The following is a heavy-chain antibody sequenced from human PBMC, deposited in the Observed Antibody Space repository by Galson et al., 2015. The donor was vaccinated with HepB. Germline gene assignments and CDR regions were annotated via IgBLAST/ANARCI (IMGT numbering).Heavy chain of an antibody. Sequence: CAISGDSVSSNSAAWNWIRQSPSRGLEWLGRTYYRSKWYNDYAVSVKSRITINPDTSKNRFSLQLNSVTPEDTAVYYCAREGTASRGYWYFDLWGRGTLVTVSS. CDR2: TYYRSKWYN. D-gene: IGHD3-10*01. CDR1: GDSVSSNSAA. J-gene: IGHJ2*01. V-gene: IGHV6-1*01. CDR3: AREGTASRGYWYFDL.